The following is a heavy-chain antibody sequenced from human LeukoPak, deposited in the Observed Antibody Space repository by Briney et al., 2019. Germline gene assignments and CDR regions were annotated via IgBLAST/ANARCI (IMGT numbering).Heavy chain of an antibody. CDR1: GYTVTGYY. V-gene: IGHV1-2*02. Sequence: GAPVKASGNAFGYTVTGYYIHWVPQAPGHGLEGMRGINPISGGTNYAQKFQGRVTMTTDTSISTAYMELSRLRSDDTAVYYCSTPERGYSGYDFGSWGQGTLVTVSS. D-gene: IGHD5-12*01. CDR2: INPISGGT. CDR3: STPERGYSGYDFGS. J-gene: IGHJ4*02.